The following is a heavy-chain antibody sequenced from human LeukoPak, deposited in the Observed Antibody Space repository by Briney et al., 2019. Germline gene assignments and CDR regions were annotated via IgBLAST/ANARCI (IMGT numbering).Heavy chain of an antibody. CDR1: GYTFTTYW. V-gene: IGHV5-51*01. CDR3: ARQGRSVPAAANY. CDR2: IYPDDSDI. J-gene: IGHJ4*02. Sequence: RLGESLKISCKTSGYTFTTYWIAWVRQMPGKGLEWMGIIYPDDSDIRYSPSFQGQVTISADKSISTAYLQWSGLKASDTAMYYCARQGRSVPAAANYWGQGTLVTVSS. D-gene: IGHD2-15*01.